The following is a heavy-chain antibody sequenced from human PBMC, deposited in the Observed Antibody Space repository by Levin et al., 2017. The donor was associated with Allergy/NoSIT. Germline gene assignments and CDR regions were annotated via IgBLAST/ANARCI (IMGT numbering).Heavy chain of an antibody. CDR2: IYPDDSDT. J-gene: IGHJ3*02. D-gene: IGHD3-9*01. Sequence: GESLKISCKGSGYSFTSYWIGWVRHMPGKGLEWMGIIYPDDSDTRYSPSFQGQVTISVDKSISNAYLQWSSLKAPDTAMYYCTRSLTLVSSFDIWGQGTMVTVSS. V-gene: IGHV5-51*01. CDR1: GYSFTSYW. CDR3: TRSLTLVSSFDI.